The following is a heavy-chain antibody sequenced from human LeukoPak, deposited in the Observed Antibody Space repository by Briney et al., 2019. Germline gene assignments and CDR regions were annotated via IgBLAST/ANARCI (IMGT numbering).Heavy chain of an antibody. J-gene: IGHJ4*02. CDR2: NSYSGGA. V-gene: IGHV4-59*01. D-gene: IGHD4/OR15-4a*01. Sequence: SETLSLTCSVSGGSIGTYFWTWVRQPPGKGLEWLGYNSYSGGANYNPSLKGRLTISLDPSNNQFSLRLSSMTAADTAVYYCARDSGYDYGRVYFDLWGQGTLVTVSS. CDR3: ARDSGYDYGRVYFDL. CDR1: GGSIGTYF.